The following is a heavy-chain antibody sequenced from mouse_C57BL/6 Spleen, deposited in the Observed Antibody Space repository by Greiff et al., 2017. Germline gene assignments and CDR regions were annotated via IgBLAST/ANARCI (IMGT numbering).Heavy chain of an antibody. J-gene: IGHJ3*01. D-gene: IGHD2-5*01. CDR1: GYTFTSYW. CDR3: AYSNYAY. V-gene: IGHV1-69*01. Sequence: QVQLQQPGAELVMPGASVKLSCKASGYTFTSYWMHWVKQRPGQGLEWIGAIDPSDSYTNYNQKFKGKSTLTVDKSSSTAYMQLSSLTSEDSAVYYCAYSNYAYWGQGTLVTVSA. CDR2: IDPSDSYT.